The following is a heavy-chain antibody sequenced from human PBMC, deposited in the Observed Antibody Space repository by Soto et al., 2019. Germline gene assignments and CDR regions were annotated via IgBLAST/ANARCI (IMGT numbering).Heavy chain of an antibody. CDR3: ARPDYYDNTKYYAS. CDR1: GASINSLKW. V-gene: IGHV4-4*02. CDR2: IHQSGIT. J-gene: IGHJ5*02. Sequence: QVQLQESGPGLVKPSGTLSLTCAVSGASINSLKWWSWVRQPPGKGLQWIGEIHQSGITNYNPSLKSRVSIAVDISMNQFSPRLSSVTAADTAVYYCARPDYYDNTKYYASWCQGTLVTVSS. D-gene: IGHD3-22*01.